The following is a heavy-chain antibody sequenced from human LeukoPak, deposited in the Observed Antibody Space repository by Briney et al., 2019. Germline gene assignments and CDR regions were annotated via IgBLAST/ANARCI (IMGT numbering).Heavy chain of an antibody. D-gene: IGHD1-14*01. CDR3: AKGDYNTRDSFDY. CDR1: GFTFSSYA. J-gene: IGHJ4*02. CDR2: ISGSGGST. Sequence: GGSLRLSCAAYGFTFSSYAMNWVRQAPGKGLEWVSGISGSGGSTYYADSVKGRFTISRDNSKNTLYLQMNSLRAEDTAVYYCAKGDYNTRDSFDYWGQGTLVTVSS. V-gene: IGHV3-23*01.